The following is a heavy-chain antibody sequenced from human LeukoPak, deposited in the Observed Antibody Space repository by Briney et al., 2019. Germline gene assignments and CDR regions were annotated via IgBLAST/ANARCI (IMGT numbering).Heavy chain of an antibody. CDR1: GFTFSSYA. V-gene: IGHV3-30-3*01. CDR3: ARMAAAGEDNWFDP. D-gene: IGHD6-13*01. Sequence: GRSLRLSCAASGFTFSSYAMHWVRQAPGKGLEWVAVILYDGSNKYYADSVKGRFTISRDNSKNTLYLQMNSLRAEDTAVYYCARMAAAGEDNWFDPWGQGTLVTVSS. CDR2: ILYDGSNK. J-gene: IGHJ5*02.